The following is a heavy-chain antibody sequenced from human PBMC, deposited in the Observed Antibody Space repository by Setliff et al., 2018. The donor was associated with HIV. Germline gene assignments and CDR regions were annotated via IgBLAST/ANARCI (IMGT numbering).Heavy chain of an antibody. CDR1: GGSISSGGYY. Sequence: PSETLSLTCTVSGGSISSGGYYWSWIRQPAGKGLEWIGRISTSGGTNYNPSLKSRVTISVDTSKNQFSLRVRSVTAADTAVYYCARLGMTTVGIGDVFDIWGQGAMVTVSS. CDR3: ARLGMTTVGIGDVFDI. V-gene: IGHV4-61*02. D-gene: IGHD4-17*01. J-gene: IGHJ3*02. CDR2: ISTSGGT.